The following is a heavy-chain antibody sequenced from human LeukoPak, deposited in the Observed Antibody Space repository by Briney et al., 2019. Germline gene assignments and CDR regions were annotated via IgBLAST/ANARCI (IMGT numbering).Heavy chain of an antibody. CDR3: ARASSWSRPYYYGMDV. D-gene: IGHD6-6*01. CDR2: INPSGGST. CDR1: GYTFTSYY. J-gene: IGHJ6*02. Sequence: ASVKVSCTASGYTFTSYYMHWVRQAPGQGLEWMGIINPSGGSTSYAQKFQGRVTMTRDTSTSTVYMELSSLRSEDTAVYYCARASSWSRPYYYGMDVWGQGTTVTVSS. V-gene: IGHV1-46*01.